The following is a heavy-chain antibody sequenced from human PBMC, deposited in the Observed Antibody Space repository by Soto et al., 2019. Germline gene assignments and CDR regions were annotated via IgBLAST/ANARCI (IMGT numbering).Heavy chain of an antibody. CDR2: INAGNGNT. CDR1: GYTFTSYA. CDR3: ARGRLNYGDSSFDP. J-gene: IGHJ5*02. D-gene: IGHD4-17*01. Sequence: GASVKVSCKASGYTFTSYAMHWVRQAPGQRLEWMGWINAGNGNTKYSQKFQGRVTITTDTSTSTAYMELRSLRSDDTAMYYCARGRLNYGDSSFDPWGQGTLVTVSS. V-gene: IGHV1-3*01.